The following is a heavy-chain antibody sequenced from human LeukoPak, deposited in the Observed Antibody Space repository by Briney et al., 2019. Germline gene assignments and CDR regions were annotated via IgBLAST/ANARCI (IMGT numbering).Heavy chain of an antibody. CDR3: ARNTGWLQPFDY. CDR1: GRSLSSGDFY. CDR2: IYFSGTT. J-gene: IGHJ4*02. D-gene: IGHD5-24*01. V-gene: IGHV4-30-4*01. Sequence: SETLSLTCTVSGRSLSSGDFYWSWVRQPPGKALEWIGYIYFSGTTYYNPSLKSRITMSVDTSKNQFSLKLSSVTAADTAMYYCARNTGWLQPFDYWGQGTLVTVSS.